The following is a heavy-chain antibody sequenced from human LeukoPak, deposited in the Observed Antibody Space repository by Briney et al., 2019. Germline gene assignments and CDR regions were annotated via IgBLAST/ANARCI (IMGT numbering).Heavy chain of an antibody. CDR1: GW. V-gene: IGHV3-20*04. CDR3: ARSLIVGASDY. CDR2: INWNGGST. Sequence: GGSLRLSCAASGWMHWVRQAPGKGLEWVSGINWNGGSTGYADSVKGRFTISRDNAKNSLYLQMNSLRAEDTAVYYCARSLIVGASDYWGQGTPVTVSS. D-gene: IGHD1-26*01. J-gene: IGHJ4*02.